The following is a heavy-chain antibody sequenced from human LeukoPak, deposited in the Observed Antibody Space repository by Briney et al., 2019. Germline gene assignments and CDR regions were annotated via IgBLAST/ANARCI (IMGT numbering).Heavy chain of an antibody. CDR2: IVAGDSDT. CDR3: ARRSCSGGTCYPDY. J-gene: IGHJ4*02. D-gene: IGHD2-15*01. V-gene: IGHV5-51*01. Sequence: GESLKISCKGSGSRFTTYWIGWVRQMPGKGLEWMGIIVAGDSDTRNRPSFQGQVTISSDKSISTAYLQWSSLKASDTAMYYCARRSCSGGTCYPDYWGQGTQVTVSS. CDR1: GSRFTTYW.